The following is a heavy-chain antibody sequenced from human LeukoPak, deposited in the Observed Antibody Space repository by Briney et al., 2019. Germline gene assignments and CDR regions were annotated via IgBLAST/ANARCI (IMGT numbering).Heavy chain of an antibody. V-gene: IGHV1-69*04. CDR1: GGTFSSYT. D-gene: IGHD1-26*01. CDR3: ARDMIRGSYPKDYYFDY. CDR2: IIPILGIA. Sequence: SVKVSCKASGGTFSSYTISWVRQAPGQGLEWMGRIIPILGIANYAQKFQGRVTITADKSTSTAYMELSSLRPEDTAVYYCARDMIRGSYPKDYYFDYWGQGTLVTVSS. J-gene: IGHJ4*02.